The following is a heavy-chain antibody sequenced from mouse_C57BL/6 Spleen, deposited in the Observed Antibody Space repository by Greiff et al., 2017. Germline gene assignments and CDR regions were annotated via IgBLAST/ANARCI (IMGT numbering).Heavy chain of an antibody. D-gene: IGHD2-1*01. Sequence: VQLQQSGAELMKPGASVKLSCKATGYTFTGYWIEWVKQRPGHGLEWIGEILPGSGSTNYNEKFKGKATLTADKSSSTAYMQLSSLTSEDSAVYFCARGGYYGNYGTYWGQGTLVTVSA. CDR2: ILPGSGST. J-gene: IGHJ3*01. V-gene: IGHV1-9*01. CDR3: ARGGYYGNYGTY. CDR1: GYTFTGYW.